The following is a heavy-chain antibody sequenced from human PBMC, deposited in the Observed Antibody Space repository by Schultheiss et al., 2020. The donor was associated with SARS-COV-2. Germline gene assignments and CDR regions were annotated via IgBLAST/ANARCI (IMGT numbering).Heavy chain of an antibody. Sequence: SQTLSLTCTVSGGSISSYYWSWIRQPPGKGLEWIGDIYYSGSTNYNPSFKSRVTISADTSKNQLSLNLSSVTAADTAVYYCARDSDYNRGNYYYYYYMDVWGKGTTVTVSS. D-gene: IGHD4-11*01. V-gene: IGHV4-59*01. CDR1: GGSISSYY. J-gene: IGHJ6*03. CDR3: ARDSDYNRGNYYYYYYMDV. CDR2: IYYSGST.